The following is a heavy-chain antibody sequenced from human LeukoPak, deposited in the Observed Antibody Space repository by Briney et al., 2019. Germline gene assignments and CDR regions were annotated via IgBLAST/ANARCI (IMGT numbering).Heavy chain of an antibody. V-gene: IGHV5-10-1*01. CDR1: GYSFTSYW. CDR2: IDPSDSYT. D-gene: IGHD2-2*01. Sequence: GESLKLSCEGSGYSFTSYWISWVRQMPGKGLEWMGRIDPSDSYTNYSPSFQGHVTISADKSISTAYLQWSSLKASATAMYYCARHIVVVPAAIDYYYYGMDVWGKGTTVTVSS. CDR3: ARHIVVVPAAIDYYYYGMDV. J-gene: IGHJ6*04.